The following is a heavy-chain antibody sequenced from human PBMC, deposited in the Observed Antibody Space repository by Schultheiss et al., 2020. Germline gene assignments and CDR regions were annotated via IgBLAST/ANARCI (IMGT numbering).Heavy chain of an antibody. V-gene: IGHV4-59*12. Sequence: SETLSLTCTVSGGSISSYYWSWIRQPPGKGLEWIGYIYYSGSTYYNPSLKSRVTISVDTSKNQFSLKLSSVTAADTAVYYCASAPIAVAGTVGGDWGQGTLVTVSS. D-gene: IGHD6-19*01. CDR1: GGSISSYY. CDR2: IYYSGST. CDR3: ASAPIAVAGTVGGD. J-gene: IGHJ4*02.